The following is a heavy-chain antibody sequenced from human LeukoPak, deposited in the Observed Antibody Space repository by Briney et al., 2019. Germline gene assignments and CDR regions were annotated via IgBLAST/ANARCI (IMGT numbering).Heavy chain of an antibody. CDR3: ARVDRPAITMVRGTLTYLVYYYYMDV. CDR1: GFTFSDYY. Sequence: GGSLRLSCAASGFTFSDYYMSWIRQAPGKGLEWVSYISSSGSTIYYADSVKGRFTISRDNAKNSLYLQMNSLRAEDTAVYYCARVDRPAITMVRGTLTYLVYYYYMDVWGKGTTVTVSS. J-gene: IGHJ6*03. CDR2: ISSSGSTI. V-gene: IGHV3-11*04. D-gene: IGHD3-10*01.